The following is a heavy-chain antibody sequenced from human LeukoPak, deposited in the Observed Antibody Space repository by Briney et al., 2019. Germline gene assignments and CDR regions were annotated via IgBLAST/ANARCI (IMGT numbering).Heavy chain of an antibody. CDR2: INHSGST. CDR3: ASNDITGSYRPSPWFDP. D-gene: IGHD3-16*02. Sequence: SETLSLTCAVYGGSFSGYYWSWIRQPPGKGLEWIGEINHSGSTNYNPSLKSRVTISVDTSKNQFSLKLSSVTAADTAVYYCASNDITGSYRPSPWFDPWGQGTLVTVSS. CDR1: GGSFSGYY. J-gene: IGHJ5*02. V-gene: IGHV4-34*01.